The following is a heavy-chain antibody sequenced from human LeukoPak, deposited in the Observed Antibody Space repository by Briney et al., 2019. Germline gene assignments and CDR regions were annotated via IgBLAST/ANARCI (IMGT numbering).Heavy chain of an antibody. Sequence: GGSLRRSRAASGFTFSSYAMSWVRQAPGKGLEWVSAISGRGDSTYYADSVKGRFTISRDNSKKTLYLQMNSLRPEDTAVYYCVKDRGDLPPYFDYWGQGTLVTVSS. CDR3: VKDRGDLPPYFDY. J-gene: IGHJ4*02. V-gene: IGHV3-23*01. CDR2: ISGRGDST. CDR1: GFTFSSYA. D-gene: IGHD2-21*02.